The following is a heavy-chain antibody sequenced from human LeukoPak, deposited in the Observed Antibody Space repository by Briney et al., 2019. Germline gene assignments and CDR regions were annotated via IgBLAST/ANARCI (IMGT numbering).Heavy chain of an antibody. V-gene: IGHV3-15*01. D-gene: IGHD1-26*01. J-gene: IGHJ6*02. Sequence: GGSLRLSCAASGFTFSNAWMSWVRQAPGRGLEWVGRIKSKTDGGTTDYAAPVKGRFTISRDDSKNTLYLQMNGLKTEDSAVYYCTTERNWELLRPYGLDIWGQGTTVIVSS. CDR1: GFTFSNAW. CDR3: TTERNWELLRPYGLDI. CDR2: IKSKTDGGTT.